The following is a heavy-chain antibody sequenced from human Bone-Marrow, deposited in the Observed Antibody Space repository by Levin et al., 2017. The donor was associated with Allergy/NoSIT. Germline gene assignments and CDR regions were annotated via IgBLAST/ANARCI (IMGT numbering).Heavy chain of an antibody. J-gene: IGHJ4*02. CDR2: IWYDGSNK. Sequence: GGSLRLSCAASGFTFSSYGMQWVRQAPGKGLEWVALIWYDGSNKYYSDSVKGRFIISRDNSKNTLYLQMNSLRAEDTAVYYCARDMGYSSGHGFDYWGQGTLVTVSS. CDR3: ARDMGYSSGHGFDY. V-gene: IGHV3-33*01. CDR1: GFTFSSYG. D-gene: IGHD6-19*01.